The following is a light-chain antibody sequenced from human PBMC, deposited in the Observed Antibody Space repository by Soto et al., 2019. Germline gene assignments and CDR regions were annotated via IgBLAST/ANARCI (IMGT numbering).Light chain of an antibody. Sequence: LTXPASVSGSPGQSITISCTGTSSDVGGYNYVSWYQQHPGKAPKLMIYEVSNRPSGVSNRFSGSKSGNTASLTISGLQAEDEADYYCSSYTSSSTHYVFGTGTKVTVL. CDR3: SSYTSSSTHYV. CDR2: EVS. J-gene: IGLJ1*01. V-gene: IGLV2-14*01. CDR1: SSDVGGYNY.